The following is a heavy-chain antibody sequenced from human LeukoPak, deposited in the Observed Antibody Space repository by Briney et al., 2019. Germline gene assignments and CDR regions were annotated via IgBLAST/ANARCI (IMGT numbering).Heavy chain of an antibody. CDR1: GFTFSSYG. CDR3: AKDQGGSYFGLKDSFDI. CDR2: ISYDGSNE. D-gene: IGHD1-26*01. J-gene: IGHJ3*02. V-gene: IGHV3-30*18. Sequence: PGGSLRLSCAASGFTFSSYGMHWVRQAPGKGLEWVAVISYDGSNEYYADSVKGRFTISRDNSKNTLYLQMNSLRAEDTAVYYCAKDQGGSYFGLKDSFDIWGQGTMVTVSS.